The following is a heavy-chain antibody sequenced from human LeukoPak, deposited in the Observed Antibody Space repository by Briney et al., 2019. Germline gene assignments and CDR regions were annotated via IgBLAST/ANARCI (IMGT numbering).Heavy chain of an antibody. J-gene: IGHJ6*04. V-gene: IGHV3-23*01. D-gene: IGHD3-10*02. CDR3: AELGITMIGGV. CDR1: GFTFTNYA. Sequence: PGGSLRLSCVASGFTFTNYAMSWVRQAPGKGLEWVSSIVGSAGTTSHADSVKGRFTISRDNAKNSLYLQMNSLRAEDTAVYYCAELGITMIGGVWGKGTTVTISS. CDR2: IVGSAGTT.